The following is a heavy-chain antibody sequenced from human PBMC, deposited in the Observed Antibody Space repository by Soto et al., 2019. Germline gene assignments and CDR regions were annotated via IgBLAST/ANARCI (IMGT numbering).Heavy chain of an antibody. D-gene: IGHD5-18*01. J-gene: IGHJ4*01. CDR1: GGSISSYY. CDR3: ARAGYSYNTGYYFDY. V-gene: IGHV4-59*01. CDR2: VYYSGTT. Sequence: SETLSLTCIVSGGSISSYYWSWIRQPPGKGLEWIGYVYYSGTTYHNPSLKSRVTMSVDTSNNQFSLKVSSVTAADTAVYYCARAGYSYNTGYYFDYCGHRPLFPVPP.